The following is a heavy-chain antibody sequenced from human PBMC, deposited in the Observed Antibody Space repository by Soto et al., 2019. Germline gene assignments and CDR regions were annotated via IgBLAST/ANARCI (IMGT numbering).Heavy chain of an antibody. D-gene: IGHD3-10*01. V-gene: IGHV3-23*01. CDR2: ITGSGGTK. J-gene: IGHJ6*02. CDR1: DSTFSGYA. Sequence: PGGSLRLSCAASDSTFSGYACNWVRQAPGKGLEWVAAITGSGGTKYYADSVKGVFTISRDNSKDTLFLQMTSLRDEDTAVYYCAKVRSHYYYYYGFEVWGQGTTVPVSS. CDR3: AKVRSHYYYYYGFEV.